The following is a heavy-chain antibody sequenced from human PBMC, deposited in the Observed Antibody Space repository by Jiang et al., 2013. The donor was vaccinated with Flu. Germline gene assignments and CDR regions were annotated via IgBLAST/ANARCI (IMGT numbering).Heavy chain of an antibody. V-gene: IGHV1-69*06. CDR2: IIPIFGTA. CDR1: GGTFSSYA. Sequence: SGAEVKKPGSSVKVSCKASGGTFSSYAISWVRQAPGQGLEWMGGIIPIFGTANYAQKFQGRVTITADKSTSTAYMELSSLRSEDTAVYYCARGIAARPNMGDYYYYYGMDVWGQGTTVTVSS. CDR3: ARGIAARPNMGDYYYYYGMDV. D-gene: IGHD6-6*01. J-gene: IGHJ6*02.